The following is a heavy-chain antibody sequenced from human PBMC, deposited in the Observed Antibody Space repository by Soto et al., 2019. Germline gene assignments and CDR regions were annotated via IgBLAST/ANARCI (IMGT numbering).Heavy chain of an antibody. V-gene: IGHV4-31*03. Sequence: SETLSLTCTVSGGSISSGGYYWSWIRQHPGKGLEWIGYIYYSGSTYYNPSLKSRVTISVDTSKNQFSLKLSSVTAADTAVYYCARDIVDYGDWGKAFDIWGQGTMVTVSS. D-gene: IGHD4-17*01. CDR3: ARDIVDYGDWGKAFDI. CDR2: IYYSGST. J-gene: IGHJ3*02. CDR1: GGSISSGGYY.